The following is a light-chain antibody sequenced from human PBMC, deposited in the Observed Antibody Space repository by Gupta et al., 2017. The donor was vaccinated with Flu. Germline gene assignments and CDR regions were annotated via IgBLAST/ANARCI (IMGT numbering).Light chain of an antibody. CDR2: WAS. V-gene: IGKV4-1*01. Sequence: DILMAHSPYSLAVSLCERATINCKSSQSVLYSLNNKNYLNRYQPKPGQPPKLLIHWASIREFGVPDRFSGSGSGTDFTLTSISPQPEDMAIYYCQQGLGALSFGGGTKLEIK. J-gene: IGKJ4*01. CDR3: QQGLGALS. CDR1: QSVLYSLNNKNY.